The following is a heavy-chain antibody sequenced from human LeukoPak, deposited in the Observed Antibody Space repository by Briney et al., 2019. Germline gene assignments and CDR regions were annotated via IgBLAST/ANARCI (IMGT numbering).Heavy chain of an antibody. Sequence: SETLPLTCTVSGGSISSYYWSWIRQPPGKGLEWIGYIYYSGSTNYNPSLKSRVTISVDTSKNQFSLKLSSVTAADTAVYYCARLYYYDSSDTKGGYWGQGTLVTVSS. J-gene: IGHJ4*02. V-gene: IGHV4-59*12. D-gene: IGHD3-22*01. CDR2: IYYSGST. CDR1: GGSISSYY. CDR3: ARLYYYDSSDTKGGY.